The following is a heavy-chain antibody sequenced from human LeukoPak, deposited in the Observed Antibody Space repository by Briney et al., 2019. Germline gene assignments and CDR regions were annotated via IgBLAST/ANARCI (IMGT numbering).Heavy chain of an antibody. CDR3: ARKLYYYDSSGYVPFDY. J-gene: IGHJ4*02. CDR2: INWNGGST. CDR1: GFTFDDYG. D-gene: IGHD3-22*01. V-gene: IGHV3-20*04. Sequence: GGSLRLSCAASGFTFDDYGMSWVRQAPGKGLEWVSGINWNGGSTGYADSVKGRFTISRDNAKNSLYLQMNSLRAEDTALYYCARKLYYYDSSGYVPFDYWGQGTLVTVSS.